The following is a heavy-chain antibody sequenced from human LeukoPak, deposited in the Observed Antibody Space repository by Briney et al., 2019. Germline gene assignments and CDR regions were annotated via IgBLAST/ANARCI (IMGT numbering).Heavy chain of an antibody. CDR3: ARGSSGWSPAHAFDI. CDR2: ISSSSSYI. V-gene: IGHV3-21*01. CDR1: GFTFSSYS. Sequence: GGSLRLSCAASGFTFSSYSMNWVRQAPGKGLEWVSSISSSSSYIYYADSVKGRFTISRDNAKNSLYLQMNSLRAEDTAVYYCARGSSGWSPAHAFDIWGQGTMVTVSS. J-gene: IGHJ3*02. D-gene: IGHD6-19*01.